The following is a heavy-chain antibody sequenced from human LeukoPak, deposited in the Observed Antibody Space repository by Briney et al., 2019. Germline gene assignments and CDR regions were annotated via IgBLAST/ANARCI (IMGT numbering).Heavy chain of an antibody. V-gene: IGHV3-30*02. D-gene: IGHD6-19*01. Sequence: GGSLRLSCVASGFSFSHYPMHWVRQAPGKGLEWVAVIWDDGSYKDYGDSVKGRFTISRDNSKNPLYLDMISLRAEDTAVYFCAGRFSSGEGYWGQGTHVTVSS. J-gene: IGHJ4*02. CDR1: GFSFSHYP. CDR2: IWDDGSYK. CDR3: AGRFSSGEGY.